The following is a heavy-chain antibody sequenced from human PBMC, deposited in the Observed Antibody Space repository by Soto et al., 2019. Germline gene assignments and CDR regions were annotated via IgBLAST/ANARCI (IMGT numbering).Heavy chain of an antibody. V-gene: IGHV1-3*01. CDR2: INAGNGNT. D-gene: IGHD6-13*01. J-gene: IGHJ5*02. CDR1: GYTFTSYA. Sequence: ASVKVSCKASGYTFTSYAMHWVRQAPGQRLEWMGWINAGNGNTKYSQKFQGRVTMTTDTSTSTAYMELRSLRSDDTAVYYCARDRQLVPNWFDPWGQGTLVTVSS. CDR3: ARDRQLVPNWFDP.